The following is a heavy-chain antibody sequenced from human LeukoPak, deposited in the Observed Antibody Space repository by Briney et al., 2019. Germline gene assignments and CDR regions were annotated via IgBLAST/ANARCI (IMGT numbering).Heavy chain of an antibody. J-gene: IGHJ4*02. CDR2: VNHSGYT. CDR3: ARQLYGSDY. V-gene: IGHV4-34*01. CDR1: GVSFSTYY. D-gene: IGHD4-17*01. Sequence: PSETLSLTCDVSGVSFSTYYWSWIRQSPEKGLEWIGEVNHSGYTNYNPSLKGRVTISVDTSKNQFSLKLSSVTAADTAVYYCARQLYGSDYWGQGTLFTVSS.